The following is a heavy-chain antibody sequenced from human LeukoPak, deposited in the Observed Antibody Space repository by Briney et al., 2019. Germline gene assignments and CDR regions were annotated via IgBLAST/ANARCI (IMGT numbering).Heavy chain of an antibody. V-gene: IGHV4-28*01. D-gene: IGHD7-27*01. J-gene: IGHJ4*02. CDR2: IYYSGST. Sequence: SETLSLTCAVSGYSISSSNWWGWIRQPPGKGLEWIGYIYYSGSTYYNPSLKSRVTISVDTSKNQFSLKLSSVTAADTAVYYCASTAWVDYWGQGTLVTVSS. CDR1: GYSISSSNW. CDR3: ASTAWVDY.